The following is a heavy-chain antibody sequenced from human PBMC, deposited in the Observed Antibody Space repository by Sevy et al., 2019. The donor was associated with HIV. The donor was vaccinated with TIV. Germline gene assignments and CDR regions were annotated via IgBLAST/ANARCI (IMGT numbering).Heavy chain of an antibody. V-gene: IGHV3-23*01. CDR2: ISGSGVST. Sequence: GGYLRLSCAASGISFNNYAMSWVRQAPGKGLEWVSAISGSGVSTYYTDSVKDRFTISRDNSKNTLYLQMNSLRAEDTAVYYCAKDGVVDITIFGLTLRNYWYFDFWGRGTLVTVSS. J-gene: IGHJ2*01. D-gene: IGHD3-3*01. CDR3: AKDGVVDITIFGLTLRNYWYFDF. CDR1: GISFNNYA.